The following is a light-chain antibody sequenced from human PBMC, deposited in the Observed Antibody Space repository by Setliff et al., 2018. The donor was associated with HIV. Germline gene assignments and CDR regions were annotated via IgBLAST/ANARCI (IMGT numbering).Light chain of an antibody. J-gene: IGLJ3*02. V-gene: IGLV2-8*01. Sequence: QPPSASGSPGQSVTISCTGTSSDVGGYNYVSWYQQYPDKAPKLMIYEVNKRPSGVPDRFSASKSDNTASLTVSGLQADDEADYYCSSFAGSSSWVFGGGTKVTVL. CDR1: SSDVGGYNY. CDR2: EVN. CDR3: SSFAGSSSWV.